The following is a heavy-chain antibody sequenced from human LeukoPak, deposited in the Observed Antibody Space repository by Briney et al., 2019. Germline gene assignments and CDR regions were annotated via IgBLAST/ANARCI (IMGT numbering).Heavy chain of an antibody. CDR3: ARHERSSSLYYYFLYMDV. J-gene: IGHJ6*03. D-gene: IGHD6-6*01. V-gene: IGHV4-39*01. CDR2: IHYSEST. Sequence: SESLSLTCTLSAGSLISSSYYWGWIRHPPGKGLEWIGSIHYSESTYYNPSLKGRVTISVHTSKNQCLLKVSSVNAADTAVYYCARHERSSSLYYYFLYMDVWGKGTTVTVS. CDR1: AGSLISSSYY.